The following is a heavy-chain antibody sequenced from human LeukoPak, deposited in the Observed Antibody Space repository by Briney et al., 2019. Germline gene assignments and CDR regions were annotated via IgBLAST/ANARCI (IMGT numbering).Heavy chain of an antibody. CDR2: INHSGST. D-gene: IGHD6-13*01. CDR3: ARGGSRCSSRQRNWFDP. CDR1: DGSFSGFY. V-gene: IGHV4-34*01. J-gene: IGHJ5*02. Sequence: SGTLSLTCAIYDGSFSGFYWSWIRQPPGKGLEWIGEINHSGSTNYNPSLKSRVTISVDTSKNQFSLKLSSVTAADTAVYYCARGGSRCSSRQRNWFDPWGQGTLVTVSS.